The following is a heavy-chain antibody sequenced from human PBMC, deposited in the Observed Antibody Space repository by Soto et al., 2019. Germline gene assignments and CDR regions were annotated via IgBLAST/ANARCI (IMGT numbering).Heavy chain of an antibody. V-gene: IGHV4-30-2*01. J-gene: IGHJ4*02. Sequence: SETLSLTCAVSGGSISSGGYSWSWIRQPPGKGLEWIGYIYHSGSTYYNPSLKSRVTISVDRSKNQFSLKLSSVTAADTAVYYCARLGDYGDYETLDYWGQGTLVTVSS. CDR2: IYHSGST. D-gene: IGHD4-17*01. CDR3: ARLGDYGDYETLDY. CDR1: GGSISSGGYS.